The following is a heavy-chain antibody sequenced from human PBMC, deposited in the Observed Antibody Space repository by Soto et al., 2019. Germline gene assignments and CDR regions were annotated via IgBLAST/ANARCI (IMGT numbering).Heavy chain of an antibody. Sequence: EVQLVESGGGLVQPGGSLRLSCAASGFSLSSYWMSWVRQAPGKGLEWVANMNQDGSESDYVGSVKGRFTFTRDNAKNSLYLQMNSLRAEDTAVYYSARLSTSAGRRDLACWGQGTLVTVSS. CDR2: MNQDGSES. V-gene: IGHV3-7*01. CDR3: ARLSTSAGRRDLAC. J-gene: IGHJ4*02. CDR1: GFSLSSYW.